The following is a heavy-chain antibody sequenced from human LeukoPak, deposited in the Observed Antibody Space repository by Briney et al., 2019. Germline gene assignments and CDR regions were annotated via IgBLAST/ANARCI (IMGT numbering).Heavy chain of an antibody. CDR2: INPNSGGT. Sequence: ASVKVSCKASGDTFTGDYMHSVPQAPGQGLKWMGWINPNSGGTNYAQTFQGRVTMTRDTSISTAYMELSRLRSDDTAVYYCASSLTNWNEIDYWGQGTLVTVSS. CDR1: GDTFTGDY. D-gene: IGHD1-20*01. V-gene: IGHV1-2*02. CDR3: ASSLTNWNEIDY. J-gene: IGHJ4*02.